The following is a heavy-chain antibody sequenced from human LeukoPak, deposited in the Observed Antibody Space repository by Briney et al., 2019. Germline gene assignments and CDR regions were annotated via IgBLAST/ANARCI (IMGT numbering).Heavy chain of an antibody. J-gene: IGHJ2*01. Sequence: PSETLSLTCTVSGGSISSSSYYWGWIRQPPGKGLEWIGSIYYSGSTYYNPSLKGRVTISVDTSKNQFSLKLSSVTAADTAVYYCASEQWLVDWYFDLWGRGTLVTVSS. CDR2: IYYSGST. CDR1: GGSISSSSYY. D-gene: IGHD6-19*01. CDR3: ASEQWLVDWYFDL. V-gene: IGHV4-39*01.